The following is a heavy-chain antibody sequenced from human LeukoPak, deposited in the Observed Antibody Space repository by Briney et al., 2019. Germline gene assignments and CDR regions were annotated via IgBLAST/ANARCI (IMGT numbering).Heavy chain of an antibody. V-gene: IGHV3-23*01. Sequence: PGGSLRLSCVGPGLTFNDHAMNWVRRAPGKGLEWVPGVSGSGIIPSYLDSVKGRFTISSDDSRNTLYLYMNSLRADDTAIYYCAKEVPGYYGMHFDYWGQGGLVTVSS. CDR3: AKEVPGYYGMHFDY. J-gene: IGHJ4*02. D-gene: IGHD3-9*01. CDR2: VSGSGIIP. CDR1: GLTFNDHA.